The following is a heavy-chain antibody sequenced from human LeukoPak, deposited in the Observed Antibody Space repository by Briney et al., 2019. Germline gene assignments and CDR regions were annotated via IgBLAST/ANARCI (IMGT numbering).Heavy chain of an antibody. Sequence: PGGSLRLSCAASGFTFSSYSMNWVRQAPGKGLEWVSSISSDSNYIYYADSVKGRFTISRDNAKDSLSLQMNSLRAEDTAVYYCARDYKGLSEYWGQGTLVTVSS. CDR1: GFTFSSYS. CDR3: ARDYKGLSEY. J-gene: IGHJ4*02. D-gene: IGHD1-1*01. CDR2: ISSDSNYI. V-gene: IGHV3-21*01.